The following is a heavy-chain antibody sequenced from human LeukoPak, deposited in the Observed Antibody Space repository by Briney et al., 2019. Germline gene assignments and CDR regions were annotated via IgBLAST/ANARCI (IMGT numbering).Heavy chain of an antibody. CDR1: GFIFSSYE. Sequence: GGSLRLSCAASGFIFSSYEMNWVRQAPGKGLEWVSYISCSGSTIYYADSVKGRFTISRDNAKNSLYLQMNSLRAEDTAVYYCARDREDSYGYVRFDYWGQGTLVTVSS. V-gene: IGHV3-48*03. CDR3: ARDREDSYGYVRFDY. D-gene: IGHD5-18*01. J-gene: IGHJ4*02. CDR2: ISCSGSTI.